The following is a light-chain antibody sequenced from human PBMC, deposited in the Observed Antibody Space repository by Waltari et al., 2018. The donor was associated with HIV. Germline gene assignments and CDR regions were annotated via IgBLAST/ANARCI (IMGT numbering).Light chain of an antibody. CDR3: QTYDSSLSGWV. J-gene: IGLJ3*02. V-gene: IGLV1-40*01. CDR1: SSNIVAGYD. CDR2: GNS. Sequence: QSVLTQPPSVSGAPGQRVTISCTGSSSNIVAGYDVHWYQQLPGTAPKLLIYGNSNRPSGVPDRFAGSNAGPSASLAITGLQAEDEADYYCQTYDSSLSGWVFGGGTKLTVL.